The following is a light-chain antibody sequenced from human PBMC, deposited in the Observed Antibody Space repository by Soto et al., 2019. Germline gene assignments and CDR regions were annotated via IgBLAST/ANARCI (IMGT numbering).Light chain of an antibody. Sequence: ENVLTQSPGTLSLSPGERATLSCRAGQSVTSTYLAWYQHKAGQAPRLLIYGASSRATGIPDRFSGSGSGTDFTLTISRLEPEDFAVYYCQQYGSSPLMYTFGQGTKLELK. CDR1: QSVTSTY. CDR3: QQYGSSPLMYT. V-gene: IGKV3-20*01. CDR2: GAS. J-gene: IGKJ2*01.